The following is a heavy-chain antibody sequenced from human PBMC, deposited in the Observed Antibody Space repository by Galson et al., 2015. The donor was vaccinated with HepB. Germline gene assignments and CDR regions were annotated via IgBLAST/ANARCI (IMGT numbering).Heavy chain of an antibody. Sequence: SLRLSCAASGFRFSDFWMSWVRQAPGKGLEWVANIRQHGSEKNYVDSVKGRFTISRDNAKNSLFLQMNSLRVEDTAVYYCAAGGSSFNWGQGTLVTVSS. V-gene: IGHV3-7*01. CDR2: IRQHGSEK. D-gene: IGHD6-19*01. J-gene: IGHJ1*01. CDR3: AAGGSSFN. CDR1: GFRFSDFW.